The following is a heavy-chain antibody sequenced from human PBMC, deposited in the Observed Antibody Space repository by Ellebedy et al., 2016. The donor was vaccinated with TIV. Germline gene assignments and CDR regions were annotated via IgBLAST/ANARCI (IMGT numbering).Heavy chain of an antibody. CDR2: INPGSGNT. CDR3: ARVQGYSSSSARGHWFDP. CDR1: GYSFTTYA. D-gene: IGHD6-6*01. J-gene: IGHJ5*02. V-gene: IGHV1-3*01. Sequence: AASVKVSCKASGYSFTTYAMHWVRQAPGQRPEWMGWINPGSGNTKYSQTFQSRLTITSDTSASTVYMELSSLRSEDTAMYYCARVQGYSSSSARGHWFDPWGQGTLVTVSS.